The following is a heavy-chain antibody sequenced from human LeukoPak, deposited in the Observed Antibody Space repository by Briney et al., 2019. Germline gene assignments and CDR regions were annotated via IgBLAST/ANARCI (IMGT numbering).Heavy chain of an antibody. CDR3: AKGLYYSDSSGYPH. Sequence: GGSLRLSCAASGFTFSSYGMHWVRQAPGKGLEWVAFIRYDGSNKYYADSVKGRFTISRDNSKNTLYLQMNSLRAEDTAVYYCAKGLYYSDSSGYPHWGQGTLVTVSS. V-gene: IGHV3-30*02. D-gene: IGHD3-22*01. CDR2: IRYDGSNK. J-gene: IGHJ4*02. CDR1: GFTFSSYG.